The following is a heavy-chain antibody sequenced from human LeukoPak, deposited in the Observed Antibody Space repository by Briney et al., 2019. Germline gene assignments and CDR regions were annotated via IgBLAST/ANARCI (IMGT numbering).Heavy chain of an antibody. CDR1: GYTFTSYG. CDR2: ISAYNGNT. D-gene: IGHD3-3*01. J-gene: IGHJ2*01. V-gene: IGHV1-18*01. Sequence: ASVTVSCKASGYTFTSYGISWVRQAPGQGLEWMGWISAYNGNTNYAQKLQGRVTMTTDTSTSTAYMELRSLRSDDTAVYYCARVNDFWSGYDWYFDLWGRGTLVTVSS. CDR3: ARVNDFWSGYDWYFDL.